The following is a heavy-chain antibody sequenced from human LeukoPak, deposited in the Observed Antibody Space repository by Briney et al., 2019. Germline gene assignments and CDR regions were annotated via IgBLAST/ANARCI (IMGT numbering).Heavy chain of an antibody. D-gene: IGHD1-26*01. J-gene: IGHJ3*02. CDR3: ARDLSGSLGAFDI. Sequence: GASVKVSCRASGYTFTSYYMHWVRQAPGQGLEWMGIINPSGGSTSYAQKFQGRVTMTRDMSTSTVYMELSSLRSEDTAVYYCARDLSGSLGAFDIWGQGTMVTVSS. CDR2: INPSGGST. V-gene: IGHV1-46*01. CDR1: GYTFTSYY.